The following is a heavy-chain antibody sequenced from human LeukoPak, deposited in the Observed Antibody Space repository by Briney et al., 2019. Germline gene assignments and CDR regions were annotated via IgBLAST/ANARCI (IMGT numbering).Heavy chain of an antibody. CDR2: IIPIFGTA. J-gene: IGHJ4*02. CDR1: GYTFSSYA. V-gene: IGHV1-69*13. CDR3: ARDGRGGSSGWYTFDY. Sequence: SVKVSCKASGYTFSSYAISWVRQAPGQGLEWMGGIIPIFGTANYAQKFQGRVTITADESTSTAYMELSSLRSEDTAVYYCARDGRGGSSGWYTFDYWGQGTLVTVSS. D-gene: IGHD6-19*01.